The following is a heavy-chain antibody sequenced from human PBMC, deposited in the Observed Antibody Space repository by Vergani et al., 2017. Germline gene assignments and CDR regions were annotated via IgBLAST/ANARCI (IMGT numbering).Heavy chain of an antibody. Sequence: EVQLLESGGGLVQPGGSLRLSCEASGFSFPGYAMSWVRQAPGKGLEWVSSVSGSSATPYYADSVKGRFIISRDNSKNTLHLQMNSLRADETAVYYCTKGSRGYTGYFFDYWGQGTLATVSS. J-gene: IGHJ4*02. V-gene: IGHV3-23*01. CDR1: GFSFPGYA. D-gene: IGHD5-12*01. CDR2: VSGSSATP. CDR3: TKGSRGYTGYFFDY.